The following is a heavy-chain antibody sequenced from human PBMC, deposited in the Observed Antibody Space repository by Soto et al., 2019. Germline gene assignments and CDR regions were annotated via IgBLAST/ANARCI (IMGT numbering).Heavy chain of an antibody. V-gene: IGHV4-31*03. D-gene: IGHD2-2*01. CDR1: GGSISSGGYY. J-gene: IGHJ5*02. CDR2: IYYSGST. CDR3: ARMFPTGAAAEYNWFDP. Sequence: SETLSLTCTVSGGSISSGGYYWSWIRQHPGKGLEWIGYIYYSGSTYYNPSLKSRVTISVDTSKNQFSLKLSSVTAADTAVYYCARMFPTGAAAEYNWFDPWGQGTLVTVSS.